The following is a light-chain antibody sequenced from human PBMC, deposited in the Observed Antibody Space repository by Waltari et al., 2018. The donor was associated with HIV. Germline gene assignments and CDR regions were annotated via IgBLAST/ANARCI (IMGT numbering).Light chain of an antibody. CDR3: QSYDGTTVV. Sequence: NFILTQSHSVSESPGKTVTISCTRSSGGIGSTYIKWYQQRPGRAPDTVTYEDSQRPSGVPNPFSGAVDSASNSASLTISGLKTEDEADYFCQSYDGTTVVFGGGTRLTVL. CDR1: SGGIGSTY. J-gene: IGLJ2*01. CDR2: EDS. V-gene: IGLV6-57*03.